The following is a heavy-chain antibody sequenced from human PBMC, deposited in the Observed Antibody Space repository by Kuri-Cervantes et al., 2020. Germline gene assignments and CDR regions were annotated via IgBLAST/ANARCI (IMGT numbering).Heavy chain of an antibody. D-gene: IGHD5-12*01. V-gene: IGHV1-18*01. CDR1: GYTFTNYG. CDR2: ISTYNGNT. CDR3: ARGAYDPTYYYYMDV. Sequence: ASVKVSCKASGYTFTNYGISWVRQAPGQGPEWMGWISTYNGNTNYAQKLQGRVTMTTDTSTTTAYMEPRSLRSDDTAMYYCARGAYDPTYYYYMDVWGKGTTVTVSS. J-gene: IGHJ6*03.